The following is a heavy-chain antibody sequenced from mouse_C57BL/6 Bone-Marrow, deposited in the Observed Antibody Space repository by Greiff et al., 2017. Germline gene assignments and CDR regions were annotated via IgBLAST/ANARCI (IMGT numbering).Heavy chain of an antibody. CDR1: GFTFSSYA. Sequence: EVMLVESGGGLVKPGGSLKLSCAASGFTFSSYAMSWVRQTPEKRLEWVATISDGGCYTYYPDHVKGRFTISRDNAKNNLYLQMSHLKSEDTAMYYCASYYAMDYWGQGTSVTVSS. J-gene: IGHJ4*01. CDR2: ISDGGCYT. V-gene: IGHV5-4*03. CDR3: ASYYAMDY.